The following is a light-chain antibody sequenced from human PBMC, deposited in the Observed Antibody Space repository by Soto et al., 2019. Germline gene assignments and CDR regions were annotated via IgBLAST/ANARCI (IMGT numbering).Light chain of an antibody. CDR1: SSNIGSNS. CDR2: NND. CDR3: AAWDDSLNGPV. Sequence: QSVLTQPPSASGTPGQRVTISCSGTSSNIGSNSVSWYHHLPGTAPKLLMYNNDQRPSGVPDRFSGSKSDTSAPLAISGLQSEDEADYYCAAWDDSLNGPVFGGGTQLTVL. J-gene: IGLJ2*01. V-gene: IGLV1-44*01.